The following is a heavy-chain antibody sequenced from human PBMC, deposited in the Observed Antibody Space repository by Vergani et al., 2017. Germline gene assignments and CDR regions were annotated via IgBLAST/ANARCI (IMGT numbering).Heavy chain of an antibody. CDR3: ARDSVREDWTGYGYDGFDP. V-gene: IGHV7-4-1*02. CDR1: GYSFSDYG. CDR2: INTNTGNP. D-gene: IGHD3/OR15-3a*01. Sequence: QVQLLQSGSAVRKSGASVKVSCEASGYSFSDYGMNWVRLVPGQGLEWMGWINTNTGNPAYAQDFTGRFVMSVDNSIDPAYLQISGLKADDTAVYYCARDSVREDWTGYGYDGFDPCGQGTLVTVSS. J-gene: IGHJ3*01.